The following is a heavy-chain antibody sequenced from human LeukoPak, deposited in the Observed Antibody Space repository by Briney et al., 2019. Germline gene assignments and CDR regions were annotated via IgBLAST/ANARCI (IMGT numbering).Heavy chain of an antibody. V-gene: IGHV3-21*01. CDR3: ARAEGSGSSFDY. CDR1: GFPFRSFS. D-gene: IGHD3-10*01. J-gene: IGHJ4*02. CDR2: ISSSSSYI. Sequence: GGSLRLSCVASGFPFRSFSMKWVRQAPGKGMERVSSISSSSSYIYYADSVKGRFTISRDNAKNSLYLQMNSLRVEDTAVYYCARAEGSGSSFDYWGQGTLVTVSS.